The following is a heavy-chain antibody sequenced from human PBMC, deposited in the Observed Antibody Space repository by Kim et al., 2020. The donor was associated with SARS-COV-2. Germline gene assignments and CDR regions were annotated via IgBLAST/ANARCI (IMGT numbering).Heavy chain of an antibody. V-gene: IGHV5-51*01. CDR2: IYPGDSDT. Sequence: GESLKISCKGSGYSFTSYWIGWVRQMPGKGLEWMGIIYPGDSDTRYSPSFQGQVTISADKSISTAYLQWSSLKASDTAMYYCARLGGSGSYYNAYYYYYYGMDVWGQGTTVTVSS. CDR3: ARLGGSGSYYNAYYYYYYGMDV. D-gene: IGHD3-10*01. J-gene: IGHJ6*02. CDR1: GYSFTSYW.